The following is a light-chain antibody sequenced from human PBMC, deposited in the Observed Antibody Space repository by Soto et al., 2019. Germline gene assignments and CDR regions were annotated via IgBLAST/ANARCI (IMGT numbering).Light chain of an antibody. V-gene: IGKV3-11*01. CDR3: QQRSNWPRIT. CDR1: QSVSSN. CDR2: AAS. Sequence: EIVMTQSPATLSVSPGERATLSCRASQSVSSNLAWYQQKPGQAPRLLIYAASTRATGIPARFSGSGSGTDFTLTISSLEPEDFAVYYCQQRSNWPRITFGQGTKVDIK. J-gene: IGKJ1*01.